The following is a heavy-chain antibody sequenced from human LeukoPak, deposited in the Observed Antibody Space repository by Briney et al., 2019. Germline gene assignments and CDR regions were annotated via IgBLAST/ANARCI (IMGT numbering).Heavy chain of an antibody. D-gene: IGHD5-24*01. V-gene: IGHV3-23*01. CDR1: GFTFSSHA. Sequence: GGSLTLSCAASGFTFSSHAMSWVRQTPGKGLEWVSTITSSGDNTYYSDSVKGRFTISRDNSKNTLYLQMNSLRAEDTAEYYCAKGGYNFFDYWGQGTLVADSS. CDR3: AKGGYNFFDY. CDR2: ITSSGDNT. J-gene: IGHJ4*02.